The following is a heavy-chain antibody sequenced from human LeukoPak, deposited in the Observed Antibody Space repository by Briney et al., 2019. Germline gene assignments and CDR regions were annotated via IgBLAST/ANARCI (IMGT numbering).Heavy chain of an antibody. D-gene: IGHD4-17*01. CDR2: ISSSSSYI. J-gene: IGHJ4*02. V-gene: IGHV3-21*01. CDR3: ARGEENDYGDFLDY. Sequence: GGSLRLSCAASGFTFSSYSMNWDRQAPGKGLEWVSSISSSSSYIYYADSVKGRFTISRDNAKNSLYLQMNSLRAEDTAVYYCARGEENDYGDFLDYWGQGTLVTVSS. CDR1: GFTFSSYS.